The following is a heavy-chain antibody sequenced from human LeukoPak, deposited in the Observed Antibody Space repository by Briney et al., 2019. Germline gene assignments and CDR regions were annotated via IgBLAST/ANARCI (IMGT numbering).Heavy chain of an antibody. CDR3: ASGRFGELLNS. V-gene: IGHV4-30-2*01. Sequence: TSETLSLTCTVSGGSISSGGYYWSWIRQPPGKGLEWIGYIYHSGSTYYNPSLKSRVTISVDRSKNQFSLKLSSVTAADTAVYYCASGRFGELLNSWGQGTLVTVSS. D-gene: IGHD3-10*01. J-gene: IGHJ4*02. CDR2: IYHSGST. CDR1: GGSISSGGYY.